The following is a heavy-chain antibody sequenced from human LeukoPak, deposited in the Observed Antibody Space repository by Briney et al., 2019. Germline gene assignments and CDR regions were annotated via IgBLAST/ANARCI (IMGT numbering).Heavy chain of an antibody. D-gene: IGHD6-6*01. CDR3: ASGFSSSPYFDY. J-gene: IGHJ4*02. CDR1: GFTFSSYE. Sequence: PGGSLRLSCAASGFTFSSYEMNWVRQAPGKGLEWVSYISSSGSTIYYADSVKGRFTISRDNAKNSLYLQMNSLRAEDTAVYYCASGFSSSPYFDYWGQGTLVTVSS. CDR2: ISSSGSTI. V-gene: IGHV3-48*03.